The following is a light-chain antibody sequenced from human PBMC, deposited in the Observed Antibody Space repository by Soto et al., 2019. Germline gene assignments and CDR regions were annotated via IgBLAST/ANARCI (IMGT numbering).Light chain of an antibody. CDR1: QSISIF. Sequence: EIVLTQSPATLSLPPGERATLSCRASQSISIFLAWYQQKPGQAPRLLIYDASNRATGIPARFSGSGSGTDFTLTISSLEPGDFAVYYCQQRYTWPLTFGGGTNVEIK. CDR3: QQRYTWPLT. J-gene: IGKJ4*01. CDR2: DAS. V-gene: IGKV3-11*01.